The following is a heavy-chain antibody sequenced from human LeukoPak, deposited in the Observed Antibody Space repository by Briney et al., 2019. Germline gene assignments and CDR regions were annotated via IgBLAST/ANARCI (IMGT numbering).Heavy chain of an antibody. CDR2: IYYSGST. V-gene: IGHV4-61*01. D-gene: IGHD1-1*01. J-gene: IGHJ4*02. Sequence: SETLSLTCTVSGGSISSSSYYWGWIRQPPGKGLEWIGYIYYSGSTNYNPSLKSRVTISVDTSKNQFSLKLSSVTAADTAVYYCAREGGYNWNFDYWGQGTLVTVSS. CDR1: GGSISSSSYY. CDR3: AREGGYNWNFDY.